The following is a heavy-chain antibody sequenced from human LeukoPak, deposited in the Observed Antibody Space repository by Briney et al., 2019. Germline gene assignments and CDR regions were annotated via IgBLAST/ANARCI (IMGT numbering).Heavy chain of an antibody. CDR3: ARPPPPVWFGELFSFDY. CDR2: ISYDGSNK. D-gene: IGHD3-10*01. CDR1: GFTFSSHG. V-gene: IGHV3-30*03. J-gene: IGHJ4*02. Sequence: PGGSLRLSCAASGFTFSSHGMHWVRQAPGKGLEWVAVISYDGSNKYYEDSVKGRFTISRDNSKNTLYLQMNSLRAEDTAVYYCARPPPPVWFGELFSFDYWGQGTLVTVSS.